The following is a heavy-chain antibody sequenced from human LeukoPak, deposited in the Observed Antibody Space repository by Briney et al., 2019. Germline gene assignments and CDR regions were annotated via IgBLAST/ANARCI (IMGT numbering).Heavy chain of an antibody. D-gene: IGHD1-26*01. CDR2: INHSGNT. Sequence: SETLSLTCAVYGGSLRGYYWSWIRQPPGKGLEWIGEINHSGNTNYNPSLESRVTISADTSKIQFYLKVTSVTAADTAVYYCARSVSGSYYDWFDPWGQGTLVTVSS. CDR3: ARSVSGSYYDWFDP. CDR1: GGSLRGYY. J-gene: IGHJ5*02. V-gene: IGHV4-34*01.